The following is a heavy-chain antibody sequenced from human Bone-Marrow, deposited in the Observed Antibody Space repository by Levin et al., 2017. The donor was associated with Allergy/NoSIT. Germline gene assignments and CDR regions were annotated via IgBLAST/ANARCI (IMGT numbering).Heavy chain of an antibody. V-gene: IGHV5-51*01. CDR1: GNSFTKNW. J-gene: IGHJ3*01. Sequence: GESLKISCKGSGNSFTKNWIGWVRQQPGKGLEWMGVIYPGDSETRYSPSFQGQVTFSADKSISAAFLQWSTLKASDTAMYYCVRLVVPRASLSPMLWGQGTMVTVSA. CDR3: VRLVVPRASLSPML. CDR2: IYPGDSET. D-gene: IGHD2-2*01.